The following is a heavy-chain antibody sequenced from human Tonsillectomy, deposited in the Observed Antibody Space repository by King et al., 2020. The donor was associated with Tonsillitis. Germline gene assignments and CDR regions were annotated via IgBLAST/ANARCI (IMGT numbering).Heavy chain of an antibody. V-gene: IGHV3-9*01. J-gene: IGHJ6*03. D-gene: IGHD3-22*01. Sequence: VQLVESGGGLVQPGRSLRLSCAASGFTFDDYAMHWVRQAPGKGLEWVSGISWNSGSIGYADAVKGHFTIPRDNAKNSLYLQMNSLRAEDRALYYCAKESGGSGYYYYYYYMDVWGKGTTVTVSS. CDR2: ISWNSGSI. CDR1: GFTFDDYA. CDR3: AKESGGSGYYYYYYYMDV.